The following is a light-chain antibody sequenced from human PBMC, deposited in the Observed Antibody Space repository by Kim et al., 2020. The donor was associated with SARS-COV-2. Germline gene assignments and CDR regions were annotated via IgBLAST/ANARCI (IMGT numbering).Light chain of an antibody. CDR3: QQYYTLPLT. J-gene: IGKJ4*01. CDR2: WAS. Sequence: DIVMTQSPDSLAVSLGERATINCKSSQSVLYSSNNKNCLAWYQQKPGQSPKLLIYWASTRESGVPDRFSGSGSGTDFTLTISSLQAEDVAVYYCQQYYTLPLTFGGGTKVDIK. V-gene: IGKV4-1*01. CDR1: QSVLYSSNNKNC.